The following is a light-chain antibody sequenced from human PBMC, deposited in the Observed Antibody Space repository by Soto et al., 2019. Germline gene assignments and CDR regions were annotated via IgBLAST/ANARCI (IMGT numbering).Light chain of an antibody. V-gene: IGKV3-20*01. CDR3: QQYGISPLT. Sequence: PGERATLSCRASQSVSASYLAWYQQRPGQAPRLLIYGASSRATGIPDRFSGSGSGTDFTLTISRLEPEDFAVYYCQQYGISPLTFGGGTKVEIK. CDR2: GAS. CDR1: QSVSASY. J-gene: IGKJ4*01.